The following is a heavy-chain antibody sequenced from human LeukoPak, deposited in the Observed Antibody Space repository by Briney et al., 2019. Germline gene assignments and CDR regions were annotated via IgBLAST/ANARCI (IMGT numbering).Heavy chain of an antibody. CDR2: FDYSGST. Sequence: PSETLSLTCTVSGGSISSRPYSWGWIRQPPGKGLEWLGSFDYSGSTYYKPSLKSRVTISVDTSKNQFSLKLSSVTAADTAVYYCARCTFGGVIAYWGQGTLVTVSS. CDR3: ARCTFGGVIAY. J-gene: IGHJ4*02. D-gene: IGHD3-16*02. V-gene: IGHV4-39*07. CDR1: GGSISSRPYS.